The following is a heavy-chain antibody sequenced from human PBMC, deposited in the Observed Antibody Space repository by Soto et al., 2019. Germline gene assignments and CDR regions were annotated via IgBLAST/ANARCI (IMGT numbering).Heavy chain of an antibody. CDR2: INTDGSST. D-gene: IGHD6-13*01. CDR3: ARGPIAAAGTRWFDP. CDR1: GFSFSSDW. J-gene: IGHJ5*02. Sequence: GGSLRLSCAASGFSFSSDWMHWVRQAPGKGLVWVSRINTDGSSTSYEDSVKGRFTISRDNAKNTLHLQMNSLRAEDTAVYYCARGPIAAAGTRWFDPWGQGTLVTVSS. V-gene: IGHV3-74*01.